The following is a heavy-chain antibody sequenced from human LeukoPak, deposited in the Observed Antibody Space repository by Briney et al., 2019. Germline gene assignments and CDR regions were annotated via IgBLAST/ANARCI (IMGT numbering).Heavy chain of an antibody. CDR3: ARAGAGREYQLPFDY. CDR2: IYTSGST. J-gene: IGHJ4*02. Sequence: SETLSLTCTVSGGSISSYYWSWIRQPAGKGLEWIGRIYTSGSTNYNPSLKSRVSLSVDTSKNQFSLKLSSVTAADTAVYYCARAGAGREYQLPFDYWGQGTLVTVSS. D-gene: IGHD2-2*01. V-gene: IGHV4-4*07. CDR1: GGSISSYY.